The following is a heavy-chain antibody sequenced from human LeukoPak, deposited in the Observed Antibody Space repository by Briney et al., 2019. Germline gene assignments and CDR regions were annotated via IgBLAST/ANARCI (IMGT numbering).Heavy chain of an antibody. V-gene: IGHV1-46*01. D-gene: IGHD2-2*01. CDR2: INPSGGST. CDR3: ARSMGYCSSTSCPFDY. J-gene: IGHJ4*02. CDR1: GYTFTSYY. Sequence: ASVKVSCKASGYTFTSYYMHWVRQAPGQGPEWMGIINPSGGSTSYAQKFQGRVTMTRDTSTSTVYMELSSLRSEDTAVYYCARSMGYCSSTSCPFDYWGQGTLVTVSS.